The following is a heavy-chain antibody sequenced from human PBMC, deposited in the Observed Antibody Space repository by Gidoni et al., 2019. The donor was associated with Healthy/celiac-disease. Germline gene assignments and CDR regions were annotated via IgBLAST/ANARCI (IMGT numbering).Heavy chain of an antibody. CDR1: GGSISSHY. D-gene: IGHD6-19*01. J-gene: IGHJ6*02. CDR2: IYTSGST. CDR3: ARDSEDSSGWPGGGLYGMDV. Sequence: QVQLQESGPGLVKPSETLSLTCTVSGGSISSHYWSWIRQPAGKGLEWIGRIYTSGSTNYNPSLKSRVTMSVDTSKNQFSLKLSSVTAADTAVYYCARDSEDSSGWPGGGLYGMDVWGQGTTVTVSS. V-gene: IGHV4-4*07.